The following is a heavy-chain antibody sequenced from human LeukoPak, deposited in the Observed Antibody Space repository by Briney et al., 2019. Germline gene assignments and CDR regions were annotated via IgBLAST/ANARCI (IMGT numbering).Heavy chain of an antibody. CDR2: IRYDGGDK. CDR3: AKNYCRSTSCYSYYMDV. J-gene: IGHJ6*03. D-gene: IGHD2-2*02. CDR1: GFGFSTFG. Sequence: GGSLRLSCAASGFGFSTFGMHWVRQAPGKGLEWVAFIRYDGGDKNFANSVKGRFTIFRDNSRNTLYLQMNAVRAEDTALYYCAKNYCRSTSCYSYYMDVWGKGTTVTVSS. V-gene: IGHV3-30*02.